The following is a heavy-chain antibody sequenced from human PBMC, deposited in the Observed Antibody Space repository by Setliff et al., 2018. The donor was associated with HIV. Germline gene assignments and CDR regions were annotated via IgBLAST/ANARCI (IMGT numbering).Heavy chain of an antibody. V-gene: IGHV4-59*08. CDR1: GDSIRGYY. D-gene: IGHD2-2*01. Sequence: PSETLSLTCTGSGDSIRGYYWSWIRQPPGEGLEWMGYVFYTGFAAYNPSLKCRLTISVDTSKSQFSLTLTSVTAADTAVYYCARQMPIPGIALTPVDYWGQGALVTVSS. CDR3: ARQMPIPGIALTPVDY. CDR2: VFYTGFA. J-gene: IGHJ4*02.